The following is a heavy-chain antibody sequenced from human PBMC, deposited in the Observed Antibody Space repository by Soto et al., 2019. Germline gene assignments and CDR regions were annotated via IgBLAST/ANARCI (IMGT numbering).Heavy chain of an antibody. CDR3: TTSLAPNDHYGSGSYYKWYYYYGMDV. Sequence: PGGSLRLSCAASGFTFSNAWMNWVRQAPGKGLEWVGRIKSKTDGGTTDYAAPVKGRFTISRDDSKNTLYLQMNSLKTEDTAVYYCTTSLAPNDHYGSGSYYKWYYYYGMDVWGQGTTVTVSS. V-gene: IGHV3-15*07. CDR1: GFTFSNAW. CDR2: IKSKTDGGTT. J-gene: IGHJ6*02. D-gene: IGHD3-10*01.